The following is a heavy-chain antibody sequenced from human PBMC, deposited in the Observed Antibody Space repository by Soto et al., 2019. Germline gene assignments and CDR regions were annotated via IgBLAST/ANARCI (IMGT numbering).Heavy chain of an antibody. V-gene: IGHV1-69*06. CDR1: GGTFSSYA. D-gene: IGHD2-2*01. CDR2: IIPIFGTA. CDR3: ARRHCSSTSCYPDY. J-gene: IGHJ4*02. Sequence: QVQLVQSGAEVKKPGSSVKVSCKASGGTFSSYAISWVRQAPGQGLEWMGGIIPIFGTANYAQKFQGRVTITAEKSTSTAYMELSSLRSEDTAVYYCARRHCSSTSCYPDYWGQGTLVTVSS.